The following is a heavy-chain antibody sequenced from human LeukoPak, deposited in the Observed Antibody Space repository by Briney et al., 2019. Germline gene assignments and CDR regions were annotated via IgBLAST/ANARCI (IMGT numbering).Heavy chain of an antibody. CDR3: ARDKGYCTNGVCYTAHFDY. Sequence: ASVKVSCKASGYTFTGYYMHWVRQAPGQGLEWMGWINPNSGGTNYAQKFQGRVTMTRDTSISTAYMEPSRLRSDDTAVYYCARDKGYCTNGVCYTAHFDYWGQGTLVTVSS. J-gene: IGHJ4*02. V-gene: IGHV1-2*02. CDR1: GYTFTGYY. CDR2: INPNSGGT. D-gene: IGHD2-8*01.